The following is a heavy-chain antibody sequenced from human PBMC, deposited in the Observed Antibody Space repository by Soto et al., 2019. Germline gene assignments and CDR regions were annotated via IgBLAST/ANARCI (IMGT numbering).Heavy chain of an antibody. CDR2: IYNSGST. J-gene: IGHJ4*02. CDR1: GGSINNNGYF. D-gene: IGHD1-26*01. CDR3: ARGPSGDKVDY. V-gene: IGHV4-30-4*01. Sequence: QVQLQESGPGVVEPSQTLSLTCTVSGGSINNNGYFWSWIRQPPGSGLEWIGHIYNSGSTYSNPSLKRRLTISVDTSKNQFSLKLSSVTAADTAVYSCARGPSGDKVDYWGQGTLVTVSS.